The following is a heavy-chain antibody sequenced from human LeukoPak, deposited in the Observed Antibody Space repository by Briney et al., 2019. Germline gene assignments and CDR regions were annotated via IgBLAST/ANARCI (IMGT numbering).Heavy chain of an antibody. CDR2: ISSSGSYI. V-gene: IGHV3-21*01. D-gene: IGHD6-13*01. CDR1: EFTFSSYN. J-gene: IGHJ4*02. CDR3: ARVSRGSLDY. Sequence: GGSLRLSCAASEFTFSSYNMNWVRQAPGKGLEWVSFISSSGSYIYYADSVKGRFTISRDNAKNSLHLQMNSLRAEDTAVYYCARVSRGSLDYWGQGTLVTVSS.